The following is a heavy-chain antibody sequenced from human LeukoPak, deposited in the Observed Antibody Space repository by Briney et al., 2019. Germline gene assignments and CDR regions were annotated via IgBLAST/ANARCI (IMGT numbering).Heavy chain of an antibody. CDR1: GFTFSSYA. J-gene: IGHJ4*02. CDR3: AKGSGRTGGPSRPYYFDY. V-gene: IGHV3-23*01. D-gene: IGHD3-10*01. CDR2: ISGSGGST. Sequence: GGSLRLSCAASGFTFSSYAISWVRQAPGKGLEWVSAISGSGGSTYYADSVKGRFTISRDNSKNTLYLQMNSLRAEDTAVYYCAKGSGRTGGPSRPYYFDYWGQGTLVTVSS.